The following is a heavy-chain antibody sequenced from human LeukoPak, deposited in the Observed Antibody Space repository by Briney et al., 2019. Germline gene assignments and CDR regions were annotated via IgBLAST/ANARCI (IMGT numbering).Heavy chain of an antibody. V-gene: IGHV3-21*01. D-gene: IGHD2-2*02. CDR3: ASEHTWAYYFDY. CDR1: GFTFSSYS. CDR2: ISSSSSYI. Sequence: GSLRLSCAASGFTFSSYSMNWVRQAPGKGLEWVSSISSSSSYIYYADSVKGRFTISRDNAKNSLYLQMNSLRAEDTAVYYCASEHTWAYYFDYWGQGTLVTASS. J-gene: IGHJ4*02.